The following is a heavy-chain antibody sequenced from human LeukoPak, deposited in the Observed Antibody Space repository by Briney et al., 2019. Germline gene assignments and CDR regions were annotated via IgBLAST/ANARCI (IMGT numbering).Heavy chain of an antibody. CDR2: INPNSGGT. Sequence: ASVKVSCKASGYTFTGYYMHWVLQAPGQGLEWMGWINPNSGGTNYAQKFQGRVTMTRDTSISTAYMELSRLRSDDTAVYYCASPPEYFSSPSCYLDFDYWGQGALVTVSS. D-gene: IGHD2-2*01. V-gene: IGHV1-2*02. CDR1: GYTFTGYY. J-gene: IGHJ4*02. CDR3: ASPPEYFSSPSCYLDFDY.